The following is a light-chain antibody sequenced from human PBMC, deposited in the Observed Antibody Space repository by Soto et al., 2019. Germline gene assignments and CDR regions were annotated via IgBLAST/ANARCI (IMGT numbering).Light chain of an antibody. J-gene: IGKJ5*01. Sequence: DRVTITSLASQSSSSWLAWYQQKPGKAPKLLIYDASSLESGVPSRFSATVSGKEFSLTITSLQPEDFATYYCQHFLYSPITFGQGRRLEI. CDR2: DAS. V-gene: IGKV1-5*01. CDR3: QHFLYSPIT. CDR1: QSSSSW.